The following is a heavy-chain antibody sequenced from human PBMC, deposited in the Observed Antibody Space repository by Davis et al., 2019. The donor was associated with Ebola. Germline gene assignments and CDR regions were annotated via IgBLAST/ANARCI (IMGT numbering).Heavy chain of an antibody. J-gene: IGHJ4*02. CDR2: ISYDGSNK. V-gene: IGHV3-30*04. CDR3: ARDFGLAAAGTAFDY. D-gene: IGHD6-13*01. CDR1: GFTFKSHA. Sequence: GESLKISCAASGFTFKSHAMHWVRQAPGKGLEWVALISYDGSNKYYADSVKGRFTISRDNSKNTLYVQMNSLRAEDTAVYYCARDFGLAAAGTAFDYWGQGTLVTVSS.